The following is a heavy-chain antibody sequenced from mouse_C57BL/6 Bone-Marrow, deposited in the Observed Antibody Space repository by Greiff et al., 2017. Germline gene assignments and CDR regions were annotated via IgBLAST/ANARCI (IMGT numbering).Heavy chain of an antibody. Sequence: VQLQQSGPELVKPGASVKISCKASGYTFTDYYMNWVKQSHGKSLEWIGDINPNNGGTSYNQKFKGKATLTVDKSSSTAYMELRSLTSEDSAVYYCARSWDGYTFAYWGQGTLVTVSA. CDR2: INPNNGGT. CDR3: ARSWDGYTFAY. V-gene: IGHV1-26*01. J-gene: IGHJ3*01. D-gene: IGHD2-3*01. CDR1: GYTFTDYY.